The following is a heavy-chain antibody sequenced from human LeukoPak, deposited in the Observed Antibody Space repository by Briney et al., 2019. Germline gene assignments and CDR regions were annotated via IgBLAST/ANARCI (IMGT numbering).Heavy chain of an antibody. CDR2: IRSKANSYAT. V-gene: IGHV3-73*01. CDR3: TRPQLSNDRSGLTDGC. Sequence: GGSLRLSCAASGFTFSGSAMHWVRQASGKGLEWVGRIRSKANSYATAYAASVKGRFTISRDDSKNTVYLQMNSLKTEDTAVYYCTRPQLSNDRSGLTDGCWGQGTLVTVSS. CDR1: GFTFSGSA. J-gene: IGHJ4*02. D-gene: IGHD3-22*01.